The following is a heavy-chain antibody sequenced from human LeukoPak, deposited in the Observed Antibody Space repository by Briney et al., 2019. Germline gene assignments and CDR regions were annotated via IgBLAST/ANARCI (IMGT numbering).Heavy chain of an antibody. CDR3: ARAGVSGSGSFDY. Sequence: KPSETLSLTCAVSGGSISSGGYSWSWIRQPPGKGLEWIGYIYYSGSTYYNPSLKSRVTISVDTSKNQFSLKLSSVTAADTAVYYCARAGVSGSGSFDYWGQGTLVTVSS. D-gene: IGHD3-10*01. CDR2: IYYSGST. CDR1: GGSISSGGYS. J-gene: IGHJ4*02. V-gene: IGHV4-30-4*07.